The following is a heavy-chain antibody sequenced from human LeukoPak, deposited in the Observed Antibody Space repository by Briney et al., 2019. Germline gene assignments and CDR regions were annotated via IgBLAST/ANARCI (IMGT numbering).Heavy chain of an antibody. J-gene: IGHJ3*02. D-gene: IGHD5-12*01. CDR1: GGSLSSSSYY. V-gene: IGHV4-39*01. CDR3: ASSKGLAGAFDI. CDR2: IYYSGST. Sequence: PSETLSLTCTVSGGSLSSSSYYWGWIRQPPGKGLEWIGRIYYSGSTYYNPSLKSRVTISVDTSKNQFSLKLSSVAAADTAVYYCASSKGLAGAFDIWGQGTMVTVSS.